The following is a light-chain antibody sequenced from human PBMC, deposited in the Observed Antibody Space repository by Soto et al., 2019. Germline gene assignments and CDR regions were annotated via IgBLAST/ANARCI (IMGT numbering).Light chain of an antibody. J-gene: IGKJ1*01. Sequence: EIVFTQSPGTLSLSPGERATLSCRASQSVSSSYLAWYQQKPGQAPRLLIYGASSRATGIPDRFSGSGSGTDFTLTISRLEPEDFAVYYCQQYGSSEWTFGQGTKVDIK. V-gene: IGKV3-20*01. CDR2: GAS. CDR1: QSVSSSY. CDR3: QQYGSSEWT.